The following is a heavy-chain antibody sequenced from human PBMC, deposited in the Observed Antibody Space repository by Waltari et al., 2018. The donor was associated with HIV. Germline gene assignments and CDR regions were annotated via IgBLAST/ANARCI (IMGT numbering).Heavy chain of an antibody. CDR3: ARVAQYQYDFWSGYRFDY. Sequence: QVQLVQSGAEVKKPGASVKVSCKASGYTFTSYGISWVRQAPGQGLEWMGWISSYHGNTNTAQHLQGRATLTTDTSTSTAYMELRSLRSDDTAVYFCARVAQYQYDFWSGYRFDYWGQGTLVTVSS. CDR1: GYTFTSYG. V-gene: IGHV1-18*01. J-gene: IGHJ4*02. CDR2: ISSYHGNT. D-gene: IGHD3-3*01.